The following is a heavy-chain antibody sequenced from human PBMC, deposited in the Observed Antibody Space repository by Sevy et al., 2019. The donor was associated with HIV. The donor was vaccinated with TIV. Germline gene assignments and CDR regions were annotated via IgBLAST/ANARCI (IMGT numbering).Heavy chain of an antibody. CDR2: IYYSGST. J-gene: IGHJ5*02. V-gene: IGHV4-31*03. CDR1: GGSIGSGGYY. Sequence: SDTLSLTCTVSGGSIGSGGYYWSWIRQHPGEGLEWIGYIYYSGSTYYNPSLKSRATISVDTSKNQFSLKLSSVTAADTAVYYCARAVTMIEVVTGWFDPWGQGTLVTVSS. CDR3: ARAVTMIEVVTGWFDP. D-gene: IGHD3-22*01.